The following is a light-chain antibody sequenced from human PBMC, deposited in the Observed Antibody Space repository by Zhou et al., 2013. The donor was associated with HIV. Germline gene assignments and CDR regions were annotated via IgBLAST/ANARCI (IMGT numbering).Light chain of an antibody. CDR3: QQYGSSPLWT. Sequence: EIMMTQSPATLSVSPGERATLSCRASQSVGSNLAWYQQKPGQAPRLFIYGASTRATGIPDRFSGSGSGTDFTLTISRLEPEDFAVYYCQQYGSSPLWTFGQGTKVEIK. CDR2: GAS. V-gene: IGKV3-20*01. J-gene: IGKJ1*01. CDR1: QSVGSN.